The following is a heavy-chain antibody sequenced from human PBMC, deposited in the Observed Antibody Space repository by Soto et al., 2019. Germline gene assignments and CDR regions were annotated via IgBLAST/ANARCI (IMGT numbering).Heavy chain of an antibody. Sequence: EVQLVESGGGLVQPGESLRLSCTASGITFSSYSMNWVRQAPGKGLEWLSYISSSKTTYADSVKGRFTISKDNAKNSVYMQMNSVRDEDTAVYYCVGDQAVHTPTGHGNYWGRGTRVTVSP. CDR3: VGDQAVHTPTGHGNY. J-gene: IGHJ4*02. CDR1: GITFSSYS. V-gene: IGHV3-48*02. D-gene: IGHD5-18*01. CDR2: ISSSKTT.